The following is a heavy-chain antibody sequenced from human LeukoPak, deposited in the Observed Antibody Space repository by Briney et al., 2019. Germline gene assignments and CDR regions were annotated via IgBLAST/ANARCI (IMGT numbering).Heavy chain of an antibody. CDR3: AMSWQSDIIAFDY. V-gene: IGHV4-59*01. CDR1: GGSISSYY. D-gene: IGHD5/OR15-5a*01. J-gene: IGHJ4*02. Sequence: SETLSLTCTVSGGSISSYYWSWIRQPPGKGLEWIGYIYYSGSTNYNPSLKSLVTIAVDTSKNQFSLKLSSVTAADTAVYYGAMSWQSDIIAFDYWGQGTLVTVSS. CDR2: IYYSGST.